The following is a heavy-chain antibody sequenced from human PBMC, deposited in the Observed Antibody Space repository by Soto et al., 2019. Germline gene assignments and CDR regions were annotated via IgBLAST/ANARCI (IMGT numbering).Heavy chain of an antibody. J-gene: IGHJ4*02. CDR2: IYYSGST. Sequence: SETLSLTCTVSGGSISSGGYYWSWIRQHPGKGLEWIGYIYYSGSTYYNPSLKSRVTISVDTSKNQFSLKLSSVTAADTAVYYCARSSYGPRPPNYWGQGTLVTVSS. V-gene: IGHV4-31*03. CDR1: GGSISSGGYY. D-gene: IGHD5-18*01. CDR3: ARSSYGPRPPNY.